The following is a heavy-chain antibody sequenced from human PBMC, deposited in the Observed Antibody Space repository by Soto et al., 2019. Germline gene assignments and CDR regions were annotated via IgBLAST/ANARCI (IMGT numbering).Heavy chain of an antibody. CDR2: ISPYNGRT. Sequence: QVHLVQSGSDVEKPGASVKVSCKASGSSFTSYGIGWVRQVPGQGPEWMGWISPYNGRTNYAQSVKGRVVMNTDISTNTVYLERRSLRSDDSAIYYCGRCRTDSYAMDVWGQGTTVTVSS. CDR3: GRCRTDSYAMDV. D-gene: IGHD5-18*01. V-gene: IGHV1-18*01. J-gene: IGHJ6*02. CDR1: GSSFTSYG.